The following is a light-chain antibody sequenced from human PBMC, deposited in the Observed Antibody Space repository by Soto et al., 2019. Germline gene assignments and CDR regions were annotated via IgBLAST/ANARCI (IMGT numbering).Light chain of an antibody. CDR3: QQYGSSAMYR. J-gene: IGKJ2*03. CDR2: GAS. V-gene: IGKV3-20*01. Sequence: EIVLTQSPGTLSLSPGERATLSCRASQSVSSSYLAWYQQKPGQAPRLLIYGASSRATGIPDRFSGSGSGTDFTLTISRLEPEDFALYYCQQYGSSAMYRFEQGTKLEIK. CDR1: QSVSSSY.